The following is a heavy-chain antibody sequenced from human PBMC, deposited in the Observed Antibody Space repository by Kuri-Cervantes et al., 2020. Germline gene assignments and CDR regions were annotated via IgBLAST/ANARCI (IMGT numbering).Heavy chain of an antibody. V-gene: IGHV1-58*01. D-gene: IGHD3-3*01. CDR1: GFTFTSSA. J-gene: IGHJ4*02. Sequence: SVKVSCKASGFTFTSSAVQWVRQARGQRLEWIGWIVVGSGNTNYAQKFQGRVTMTRNTSISTAYMELSSLRSEDTAVYYCARVSLYDFPDYWGQGTLVTVSS. CDR2: IVVGSGNT. CDR3: ARVSLYDFPDY.